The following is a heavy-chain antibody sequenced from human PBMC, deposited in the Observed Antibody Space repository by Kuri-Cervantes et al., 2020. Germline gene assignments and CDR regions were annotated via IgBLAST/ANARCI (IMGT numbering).Heavy chain of an antibody. V-gene: IGHV3-21*01. J-gene: IGHJ6*02. CDR1: GFTFSSYS. D-gene: IGHD1-7*01. CDR3: ARDFGDNWNYFAYYGMDV. CDR2: ISSSSSYI. Sequence: GESLKISCAASGFTFSSYSMNWVRQAPGKGLEWVSSISSSSSYIYYADSVKGRFTISRDNAKNSLYLQMNSLRAEDTAVYCCARDFGDNWNYFAYYGMDVWGQGTTVTVSS.